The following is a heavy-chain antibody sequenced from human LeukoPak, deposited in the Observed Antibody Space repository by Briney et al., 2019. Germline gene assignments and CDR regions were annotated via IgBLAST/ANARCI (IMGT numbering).Heavy chain of an antibody. J-gene: IGHJ4*02. CDR1: GSTFNNYG. Sequence: GGSLRLSCAVSGSTFNNYGMHWVRQAPGKGLEWVAFIQYDGSYKYYADSVKGRFTISRDTSKNTLYLQMNSLRPEDTAVYYCAKGSELIFYWGQGTLVTVSS. D-gene: IGHD3-9*01. CDR3: AKGSELIFY. CDR2: IQYDGSYK. V-gene: IGHV3-30*02.